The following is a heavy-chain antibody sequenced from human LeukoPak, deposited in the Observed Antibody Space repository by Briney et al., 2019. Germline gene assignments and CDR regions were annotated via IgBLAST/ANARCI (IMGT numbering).Heavy chain of an antibody. CDR3: ARGPNSNWSGLDF. Sequence: GGSLRLSCIASGFSFSGHWMHWARHLPGKGLVWVSRISPTGSTTSYADSVKGRFTVSRDNAKNTLYLQVNNLRAEDTAVYYCARGPNSNWSGLDFWGQGTLLTVSS. D-gene: IGHD6-6*01. CDR2: ISPTGSTT. CDR1: GFSFSGHW. V-gene: IGHV3-74*01. J-gene: IGHJ4*02.